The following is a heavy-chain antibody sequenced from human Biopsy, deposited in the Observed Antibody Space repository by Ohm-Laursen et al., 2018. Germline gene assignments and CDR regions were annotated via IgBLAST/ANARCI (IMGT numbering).Heavy chain of an antibody. CDR2: ISHSSGPT. V-gene: IGHV3-48*03. J-gene: IGHJ3*02. CDR1: GFTFSTYE. Sequence: SLRLSCAASGFTFSTYEMNWVRQAPGKGLEWISFISHSSGPTNYADSMRGRFTISRDNAKNALYLQMNSLRVEDTAFYYCVRLEAGLFDAFDIWGHGTTVTVSS. CDR3: VRLEAGLFDAFDI. D-gene: IGHD6-19*01.